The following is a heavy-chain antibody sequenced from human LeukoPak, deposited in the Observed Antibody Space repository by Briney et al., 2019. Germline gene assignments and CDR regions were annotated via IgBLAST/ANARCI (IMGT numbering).Heavy chain of an antibody. D-gene: IGHD3-10*01. CDR3: AAGFYGSGTPDPRNWFDP. Sequence: SQTLSLTCTVSGGSISSGAYYWSWIRQHPGKGLEWIGYIYYSGSTYYNPSLKSRVTISVDTSKNQFSLKLSSVTAADTAVYYCAAGFYGSGTPDPRNWFDPWGQGTLVTVSS. CDR1: GGSISSGAYY. V-gene: IGHV4-31*03. CDR2: IYYSGST. J-gene: IGHJ5*02.